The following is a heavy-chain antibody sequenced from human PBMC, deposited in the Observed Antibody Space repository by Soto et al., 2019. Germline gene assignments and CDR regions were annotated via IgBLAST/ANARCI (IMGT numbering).Heavy chain of an antibody. Sequence: GGSLRLSCYASGFTFSSYGIHWVRPAPGKGLEWVAVIWYDGSNKYYADSVKGRFTISRDNSKNTLYLQMNSLRAEDTAVYYCAREAIAVAGYYFDYWGQGTLVTVSS. J-gene: IGHJ4*02. D-gene: IGHD6-19*01. CDR1: GFTFSSYG. CDR2: IWYDGSNK. CDR3: AREAIAVAGYYFDY. V-gene: IGHV3-33*01.